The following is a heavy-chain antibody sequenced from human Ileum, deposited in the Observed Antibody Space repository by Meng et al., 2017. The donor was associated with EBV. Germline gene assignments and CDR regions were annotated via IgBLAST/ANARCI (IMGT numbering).Heavy chain of an antibody. Sequence: QVQLQESGLRLVKPSGTLTLTCAVSGGSITNNNWSWVRQPPGQGLEWIGEISQSGSTYYNPSLKSRVTISGDKSKNNFSLRLSSVTAADTAVYYCAKLTGDRGDYFDYWGQGALVTVSS. V-gene: IGHV4-4*02. CDR2: ISQSGST. D-gene: IGHD7-27*01. CDR3: AKLTGDRGDYFDY. J-gene: IGHJ4*02. CDR1: GGSITNNNW.